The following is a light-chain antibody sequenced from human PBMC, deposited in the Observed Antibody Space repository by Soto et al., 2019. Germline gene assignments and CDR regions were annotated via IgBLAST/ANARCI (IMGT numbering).Light chain of an antibody. J-gene: IGKJ2*01. CDR3: QQSYKTPHT. V-gene: IGKV1-9*01. CDR2: GAS. Sequence: IQLTQSPSSLSASVGDRVTITCRASPAIASFLAWYQQKPGTAPKLLIYGASTLQSGVPSRFSGSRSGTDYTLTIASLQPEDFATYYCQQSYKTPHTFGQGTKLETK. CDR1: PAIASF.